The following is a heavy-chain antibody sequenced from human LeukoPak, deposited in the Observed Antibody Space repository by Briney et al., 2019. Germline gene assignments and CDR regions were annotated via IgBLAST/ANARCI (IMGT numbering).Heavy chain of an antibody. CDR2: IRSKAYGGTT. CDR3: TRAQPYYYGSGSYRY. CDR1: GFTLGDYA. J-gene: IGHJ4*02. D-gene: IGHD3-10*01. Sequence: GGSLRLSCTASGFTLGDYALSWVRQAPGKGREGVSFIRSKAYGGTTEYSASVKGRFTIPRDDYNSIAYLQMNSLKIEDTAVYYCTRAQPYYYGSGSYRYWGQGTLVTVSS. V-gene: IGHV3-49*04.